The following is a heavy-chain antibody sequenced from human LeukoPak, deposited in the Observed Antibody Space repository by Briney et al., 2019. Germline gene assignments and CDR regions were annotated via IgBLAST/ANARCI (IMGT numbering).Heavy chain of an antibody. J-gene: IGHJ3*02. CDR2: ISSSSSYI. Sequence: GGSLRLSCAASGFTFSSYSMNWVRQAPGKGLEWVSSISSSSSYIYYADSVKGRFTISRDNAKNSLYLQMNSLRAEDTAVYYCARLYCGGDCYSSAFDIWGQGTMVTVSS. CDR1: GFTFSSYS. D-gene: IGHD2-21*02. CDR3: ARLYCGGDCYSSAFDI. V-gene: IGHV3-21*01.